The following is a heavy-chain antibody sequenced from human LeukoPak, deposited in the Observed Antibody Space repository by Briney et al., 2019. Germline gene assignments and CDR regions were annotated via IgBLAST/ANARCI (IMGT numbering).Heavy chain of an antibody. Sequence: GGSLRLSCAASGFTFSSYAMHWVRQAPGKGLEWVAVISYDGSNKYYADSVKGRFTISRDNSKNTLYLQMNSLRAEDTAVYYCARVGMTRFYYGMDVWGQGTTVTVSS. J-gene: IGHJ6*02. CDR3: ARVGMTRFYYGMDV. CDR1: GFTFSSYA. V-gene: IGHV3-30-3*01. CDR2: ISYDGSNK. D-gene: IGHD3-16*01.